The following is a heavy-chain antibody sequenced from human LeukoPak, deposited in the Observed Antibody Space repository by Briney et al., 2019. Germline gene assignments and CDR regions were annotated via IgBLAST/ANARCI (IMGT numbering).Heavy chain of an antibody. CDR1: GFTFTAWW. V-gene: IGHV3-7*01. J-gene: IGHJ3*01. Sequence: GGSLRLSCTASGFTFTAWWMSWVRQASGKGLEWVANIKKDGSEIHNLDSVKGRFTISRDNARNSLYLQMNDLRVEDTAVYYCARTKAFDFWGQGTMVTVSS. CDR3: ARTKAFDF. CDR2: IKKDGSEI.